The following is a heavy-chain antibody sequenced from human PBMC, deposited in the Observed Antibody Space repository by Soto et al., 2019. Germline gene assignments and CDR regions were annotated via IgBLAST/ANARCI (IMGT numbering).Heavy chain of an antibody. J-gene: IGHJ4*02. CDR1: GYTFTSYY. CDR3: ARESTAAYYHILTGQGY. CDR2: INPSGGST. Sequence: GASVKVSCKASGYTFTSYYMHWVRQAPGQGLEWMGIINPSGGSTSYAQKFQGRVTMTRDTSTSTVYMELSSLRSEDTAVYYCARESTAAYYHILTGQGYWGQGTLVTVSS. V-gene: IGHV1-46*01. D-gene: IGHD3-9*01.